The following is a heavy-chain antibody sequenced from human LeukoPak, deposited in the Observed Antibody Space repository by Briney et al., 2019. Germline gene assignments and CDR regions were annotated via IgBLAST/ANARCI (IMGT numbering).Heavy chain of an antibody. CDR3: AIDYYGSGSYYSAY. D-gene: IGHD3-10*01. CDR2: INAGNGNT. V-gene: IGHV1-3*01. CDR1: GFTFTSYA. Sequence: SVKPSRKASGFTFTSYAMHSVRQAPAQRLEWMGWINAGNGNTKYSHKFQGRVTISKDTSASTAYMELSSLRSEDTAVYYCAIDYYGSGSYYSAYWGQGTLVSDSS. J-gene: IGHJ4*02.